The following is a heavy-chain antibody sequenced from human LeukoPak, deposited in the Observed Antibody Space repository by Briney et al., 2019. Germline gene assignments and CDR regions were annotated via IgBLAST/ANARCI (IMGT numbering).Heavy chain of an antibody. V-gene: IGHV5-51*01. D-gene: IGHD1-26*01. J-gene: IGHJ4*02. CDR2: IYPDDSDT. CDR3: VRIKQGLGRIEY. CDR1: GYSFTSYW. Sequence: PGESLKISCKGSGYSFTSYWIGWVRQMPGEGLEWMGSIYPDDSDTSYSPSFQGQVTISVDKSISTAYLQWSSLKASDTAMYYCVRIKQGLGRIEYWGQGTLVTVSS.